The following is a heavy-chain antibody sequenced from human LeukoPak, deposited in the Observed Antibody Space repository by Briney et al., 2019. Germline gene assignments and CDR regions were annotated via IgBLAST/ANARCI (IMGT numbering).Heavy chain of an antibody. J-gene: IGHJ5*02. D-gene: IGHD6-19*01. Sequence: SETLSLTCTVSGGSISSGGYYWSWIRQHPGKGLEWIGYIYYSGSTYYNPSLKSRVTISVDTSKNQFSLKLSSVTAADTAVYYCARDAVAGTTGNWFDPWGQGTLVTVSS. CDR3: ARDAVAGTTGNWFDP. CDR1: GGSISSGGYY. CDR2: IYYSGST. V-gene: IGHV4-31*03.